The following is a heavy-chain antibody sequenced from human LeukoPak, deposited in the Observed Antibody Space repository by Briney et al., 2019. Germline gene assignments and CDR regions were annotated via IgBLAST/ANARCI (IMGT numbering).Heavy chain of an antibody. V-gene: IGHV3-21*01. CDR1: GFTSSSYS. J-gene: IGHJ6*03. Sequence: PGGSLRLSCAASGFTSSSYSMNWVRQAPGKGLEWVSSISSSSSYIYYADSVKGRFTIPRDNAKNSLYLQMNSLRAEDTAVYYCARSCIAARPYYYYMDVWGKGTTVTVSS. CDR2: ISSSSSYI. CDR3: ARSCIAARPYYYYMDV. D-gene: IGHD6-6*01.